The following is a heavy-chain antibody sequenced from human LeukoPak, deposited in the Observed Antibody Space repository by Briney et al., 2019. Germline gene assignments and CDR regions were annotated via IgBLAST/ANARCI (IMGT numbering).Heavy chain of an antibody. CDR3: AKDPRGYSYGLFDY. V-gene: IGHV3-30*02. Sequence: GGSLRLSCAASRFTFSSCGMHWVRQAPGKGLEWVAFIRYDGSNKYYADSVKGRFTISRDNSKNTLYLQMNSLRAEDTAVYYCAKDPRGYSYGLFDYWGQGTLVTVSS. D-gene: IGHD5-18*01. CDR2: IRYDGSNK. CDR1: RFTFSSCG. J-gene: IGHJ4*02.